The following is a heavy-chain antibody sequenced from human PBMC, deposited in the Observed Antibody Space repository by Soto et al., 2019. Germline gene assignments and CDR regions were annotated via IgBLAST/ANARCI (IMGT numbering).Heavy chain of an antibody. V-gene: IGHV4-4*02. CDR1: SVSISSSNW. Sequence: QVQLQESGPGLVKPSGTLSLTCAVSSVSISSSNWWSWVRQPPGKGLEWIGEIYHSGSTNYNPSLKSRVTISVDKSKNQFSLKLSSVTAADTAVYYCAAGAIFGVGHYYYYMDVWGKGTTVTVSS. CDR3: AAGAIFGVGHYYYYMDV. D-gene: IGHD3-3*01. CDR2: IYHSGST. J-gene: IGHJ6*03.